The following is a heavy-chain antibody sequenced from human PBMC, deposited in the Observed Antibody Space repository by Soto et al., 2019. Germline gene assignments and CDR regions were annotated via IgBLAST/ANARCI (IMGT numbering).Heavy chain of an antibody. CDR3: AREGPRPYYYYGMDV. Sequence: QVQLVQSGAEVKKPGASVKVSCKSSGYTFSMSGISWVRQAPGQGLEWMGWISGYNGKTNYEQKFQDRVTMTTDTSTNMAYMEVRSLRSDDTAVYYCAREGPRPYYYYGMDVWGQGNKVTVSS. V-gene: IGHV1-18*01. CDR2: ISGYNGKT. J-gene: IGHJ6*02. CDR1: GYTFSMSG.